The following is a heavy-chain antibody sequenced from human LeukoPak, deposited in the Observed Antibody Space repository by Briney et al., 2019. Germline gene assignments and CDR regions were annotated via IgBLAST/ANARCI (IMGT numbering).Heavy chain of an antibody. Sequence: GGSLRLSCAASGFTFSNYGMHWVRQAPGKGLEWVAFIRYDGSNKYYADSVKGRFTISRDNSKNTVYLQMNSLRGEDTAVYYCAKGPMFGGSSLDPWGQGTLVTVSS. V-gene: IGHV3-30*02. D-gene: IGHD3-3*01. J-gene: IGHJ5*02. CDR2: IRYDGSNK. CDR3: AKGPMFGGSSLDP. CDR1: GFTFSNYG.